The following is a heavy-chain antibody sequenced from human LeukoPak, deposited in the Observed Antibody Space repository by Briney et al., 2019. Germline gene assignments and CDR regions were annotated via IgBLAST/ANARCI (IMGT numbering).Heavy chain of an antibody. CDR1: GFTFSSYG. Sequence: PGGSLRLSCAASGFTFSSYGMHWVRQAPGKGLEWVAVISYDGSNKYYADSVKGRFTISRDNSKNTLYLQMNSLRAEDTAVYYCAKEGGDWAPTYYYGMDVWGQGTTVTVSS. J-gene: IGHJ6*02. D-gene: IGHD2-21*02. CDR3: AKEGGDWAPTYYYGMDV. CDR2: ISYDGSNK. V-gene: IGHV3-30*18.